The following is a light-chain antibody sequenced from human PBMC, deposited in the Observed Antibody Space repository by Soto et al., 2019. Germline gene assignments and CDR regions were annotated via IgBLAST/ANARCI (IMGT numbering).Light chain of an antibody. CDR3: QQYKNYTYT. CDR2: DAS. Sequence: DIQMTQSPATLSASVGDRATITCRASQRVDRWLAWYQQKPGKAPKLLISDASTLESGVPSRFSGSGSVTEFTLAIASLQPDDVATYYCQQYKNYTYTFGQGTKVDIK. V-gene: IGKV1-5*01. J-gene: IGKJ1*01. CDR1: QRVDRW.